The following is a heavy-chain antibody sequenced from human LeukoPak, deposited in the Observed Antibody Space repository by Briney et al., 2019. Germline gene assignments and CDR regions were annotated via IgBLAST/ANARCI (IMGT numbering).Heavy chain of an antibody. J-gene: IGHJ6*03. CDR1: GYTLTSYD. D-gene: IGHD6-6*01. Sequence: ASVKVSCEASGYTLTSYDINCVRQASGQGLEWVGWMSPNSGRTGYAQNFQGRITITRNNSISTAYMELSSLRFEDTAVYYCASSSRDQQLGYYYYYYMDVWGKGTTVTVSS. CDR2: MSPNSGRT. V-gene: IGHV1-8*01. CDR3: ASSSRDQQLGYYYYYYMDV.